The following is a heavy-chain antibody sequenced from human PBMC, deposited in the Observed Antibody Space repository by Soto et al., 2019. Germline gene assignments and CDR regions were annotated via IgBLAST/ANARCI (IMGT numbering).Heavy chain of an antibody. CDR1: GFTFSSYW. Sequence: EVQLVESGGGLVQPGGSLRLSCAASGFTFSSYWMSWVRQAPGKGLEWVANIKQDGSEKYYVDSVKGRFTISRDNAKTSRYLQMNSRRAEDTAVYYCARVCKCGVATKADAFDIWGQGTMVTVSS. V-gene: IGHV3-7*01. CDR3: ARVCKCGVATKADAFDI. J-gene: IGHJ3*02. CDR2: IKQDGSEK. D-gene: IGHD5-12*01.